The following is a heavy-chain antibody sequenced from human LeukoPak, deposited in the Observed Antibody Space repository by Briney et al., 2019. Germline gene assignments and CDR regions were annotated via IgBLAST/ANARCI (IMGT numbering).Heavy chain of an antibody. Sequence: GGSLRLSCAASGFTFSSYAMSWVRQAPGKGLEWVSAISGSGGSTYYADSVKGRFTISRDNSKNTLYLQMNSLRAEDTAVYYCAKLIVIVPAANDDFDYWGQGTLVTVSS. D-gene: IGHD2-2*01. CDR1: GFTFSSYA. CDR2: ISGSGGST. CDR3: AKLIVIVPAANDDFDY. V-gene: IGHV3-23*01. J-gene: IGHJ4*02.